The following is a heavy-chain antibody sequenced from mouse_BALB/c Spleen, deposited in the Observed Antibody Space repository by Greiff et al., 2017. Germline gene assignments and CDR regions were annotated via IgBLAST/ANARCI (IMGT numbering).Heavy chain of an antibody. V-gene: IGHV7-3*02. CDR2: IRNKANGYTT. CDR3: ARDILDYLDY. J-gene: IGHJ2*01. Sequence: EVQVVESGGGLVQPGGSLRLSCATSGFTFTDYYMSWVRQPPGKALEWLGFIRNKANGYTTEYSASVKGRFTISRDNSQSILYLQMNTLRAEDSATYYCARDILDYLDYWGQGTTLTVAS. CDR1: GFTFTDYY.